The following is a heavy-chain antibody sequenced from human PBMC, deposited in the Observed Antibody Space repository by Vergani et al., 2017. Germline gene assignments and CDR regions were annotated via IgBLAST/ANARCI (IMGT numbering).Heavy chain of an antibody. J-gene: IGHJ4*02. CDR1: GGSFSGYY. V-gene: IGHV4-34*01. CDR3: ASLAYSSSWIDY. D-gene: IGHD6-13*01. Sequence: QVQLQQWGAGLLKPSETLSLTCAVYGGSFSGYYWSWIRQPPGKGLEWIGEINHSGSTNYNPFLKSRVTISVDTSKTQFSLKLSSVTAADTAVYYCASLAYSSSWIDYWGQGTLVTVSS. CDR2: INHSGST.